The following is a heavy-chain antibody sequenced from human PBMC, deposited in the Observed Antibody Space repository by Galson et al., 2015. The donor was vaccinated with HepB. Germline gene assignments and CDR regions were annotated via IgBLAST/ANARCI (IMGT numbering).Heavy chain of an antibody. CDR3: AKATGTGGMDV. V-gene: IGHV3-30*18. J-gene: IGHJ6*02. D-gene: IGHD1-1*01. CDR2: ISYDGSNK. CDR1: GFTFSSYG. Sequence: SLRLSCAASGFTFSSYGMHWVRQAPGKGLEWVAVISYDGSNKYYADSVKGRFTISRDNSKNTLYLQMNSLRAEDTAVYYCAKATGTGGMDVWGQGTTVTVSS.